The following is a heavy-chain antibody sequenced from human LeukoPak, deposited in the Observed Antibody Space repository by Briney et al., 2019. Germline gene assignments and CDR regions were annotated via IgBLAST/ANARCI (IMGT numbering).Heavy chain of an antibody. Sequence: ASVKVSCKASGYTFTSYGISWVRQAPGQGLEWMGWISAYNGNTNYAQKLQGRVTMTTDTSTSTAYMELRSLTSEDTAVYYCARLSQTPDYYSNGGYYYLGYWGQGTPVTVSS. J-gene: IGHJ4*02. CDR3: ARLSQTPDYYSNGGYYYLGY. CDR1: GYTFTSYG. V-gene: IGHV1-18*01. D-gene: IGHD3-22*01. CDR2: ISAYNGNT.